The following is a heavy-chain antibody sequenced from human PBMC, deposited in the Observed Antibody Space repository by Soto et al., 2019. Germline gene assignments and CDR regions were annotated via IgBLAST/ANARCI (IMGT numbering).Heavy chain of an antibody. V-gene: IGHV4-59*11. Sequence: SEPLSPTWNVDGGSIGSLRSRWIRQPQGQGLEWIGYIYYSGSTNYNHSLKRRVTISVETSKRQFTLRLTSVTAADTAVYFCARLDGDRHDFDYWGQGDLVTVS. J-gene: IGHJ4*02. CDR1: GGSIGSLR. CDR3: ARLDGDRHDFDY. CDR2: IYYSGST.